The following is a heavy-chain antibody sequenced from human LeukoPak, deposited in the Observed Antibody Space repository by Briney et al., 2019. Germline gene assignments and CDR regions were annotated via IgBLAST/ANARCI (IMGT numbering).Heavy chain of an antibody. J-gene: IGHJ4*02. Sequence: GGSLRLSCAASGFTFSSYGMHWVRQAPGEGLEWVAIIWYDGSNKYYADSVKGRFTISRDNSKNTLYLQMNSLRAEDTAVYCCAKSGIEAAGSLVYFDYWGQGTVVTASS. D-gene: IGHD6-13*01. CDR1: GFTFSSYG. V-gene: IGHV3-30*02. CDR2: IWYDGSNK. CDR3: AKSGIEAAGSLVYFDY.